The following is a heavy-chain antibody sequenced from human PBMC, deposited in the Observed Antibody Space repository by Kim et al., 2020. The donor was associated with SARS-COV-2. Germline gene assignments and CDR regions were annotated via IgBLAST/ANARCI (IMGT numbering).Heavy chain of an antibody. D-gene: IGHD3-22*01. CDR2: ISYDGSNK. Sequence: GGSLRLSCAASGFTFSSYAMHWVRQAPGKGLEWVAVISYDGSNKYYADSVKGRFTISRDNSKNTLYLQMNSLRAEDTAVYYCAGETYYYDSSGPRQRSGAFEIWGQRTMVTASP. CDR3: AGETYYYDSSGPRQRSGAFEI. J-gene: IGHJ3*02. CDR1: GFTFSSYA. V-gene: IGHV3-30*04.